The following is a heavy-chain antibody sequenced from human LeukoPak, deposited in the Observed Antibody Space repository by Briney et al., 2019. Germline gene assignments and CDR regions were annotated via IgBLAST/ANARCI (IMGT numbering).Heavy chain of an antibody. J-gene: IGHJ4*02. CDR2: IKQDGSEK. D-gene: IGHD2-2*01. CDR3: ASGYVGVVPAAPFDY. V-gene: IGHV3-7*01. CDR1: GFTFSSYW. Sequence: PGGSLRLSCAASGFTFSSYWMSWVRQAPGKGLEWVANIKQDGSEKYYVDSVKGRFTISIDNAKNSLYLQMNSLRAEDTAVYYCASGYVGVVPAAPFDYWGQGTLVTVSS.